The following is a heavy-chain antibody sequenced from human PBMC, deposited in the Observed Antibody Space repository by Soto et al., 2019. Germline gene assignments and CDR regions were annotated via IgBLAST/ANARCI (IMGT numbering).Heavy chain of an antibody. V-gene: IGHV4-59*01. J-gene: IGHJ5*02. D-gene: IGHD2-8*01. CDR1: GGSISSYY. Sequence: SETLSLTCTVSGGSISSYYWSWLRQPPGKGLEWMGYIYYSGSTNYNPSLKRRATISVATSKTQSSLKLSPVTAPATAVNYGARAPNRSGNGWFDPWGQGTLVTVSS. CDR3: ARAPNRSGNGWFDP. CDR2: IYYSGST.